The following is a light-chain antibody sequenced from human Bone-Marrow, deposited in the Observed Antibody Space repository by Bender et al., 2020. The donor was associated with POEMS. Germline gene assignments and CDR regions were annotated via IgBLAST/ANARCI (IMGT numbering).Light chain of an antibody. CDR2: EVS. CDR1: SRDIGAYNY. J-gene: IGLJ3*02. Sequence: QSALTQPPSASGSPGQSVTISCTGSSRDIGAYNYVHWYQQHPGRAPRLIISEVSKRPSGVPDRFSGSKSGNTASLTVSGLHTGDEADYYCCSYVGSTSWMFGGGTKLTVL. V-gene: IGLV2-8*01. CDR3: CSYVGSTSWM.